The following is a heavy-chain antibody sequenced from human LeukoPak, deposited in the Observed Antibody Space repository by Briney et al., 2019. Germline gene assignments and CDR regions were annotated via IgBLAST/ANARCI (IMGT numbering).Heavy chain of an antibody. CDR2: FDPEDGET. CDR1: GYTLTDLS. J-gene: IGHJ4*02. D-gene: IGHD3-22*01. Sequence: PGASVKVSCEVSGYTLTDLSMHWVRQAPGTALEWMGGFDPEDGETIYAQNFQGRVTMTEDTSTDTAYMEVRSLRSEDTAVYYCATSSGYGFLFEYWGQGTLVTVSS. CDR3: ATSSGYGFLFEY. V-gene: IGHV1-24*01.